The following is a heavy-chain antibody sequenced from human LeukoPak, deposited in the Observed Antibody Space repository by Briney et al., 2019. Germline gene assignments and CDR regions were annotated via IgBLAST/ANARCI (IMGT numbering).Heavy chain of an antibody. CDR3: ARGDDYLPFDH. V-gene: IGHV3-21*01. Sequence: GGSLRLSCAASGFIFSAYNMVRVRQAPGKGLEWVARISGSSFNYINYADSVKGRFTVSRDNARNSLYLQMNSLRVEDTGVYYCARGDDYLPFDHWGQGNLVTVSS. J-gene: IGHJ5*02. CDR1: GFIFSAYN. CDR2: ISGSSFNYI. D-gene: IGHD2/OR15-2a*01.